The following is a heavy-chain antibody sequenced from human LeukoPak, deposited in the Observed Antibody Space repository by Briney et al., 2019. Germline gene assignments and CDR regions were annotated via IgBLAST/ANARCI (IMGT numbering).Heavy chain of an antibody. CDR1: GFTFSSYS. V-gene: IGHV3-21*01. CDR2: ISSSSSYI. Sequence: PGGSLRLSCAASGFTFSSYSMNWVRQAPGKGLEWVSSISSSSSYIYYADSVKGRFTISRDNAKNSLYLQMNSLRAEDTAVYYCASGLVDLYYGPGSYYYFDYWGQGTLVTVSS. J-gene: IGHJ4*02. CDR3: ASGLVDLYYGPGSYYYFDY. D-gene: IGHD3-10*01.